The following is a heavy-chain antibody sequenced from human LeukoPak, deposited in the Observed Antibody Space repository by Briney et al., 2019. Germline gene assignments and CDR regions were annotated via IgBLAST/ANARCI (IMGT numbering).Heavy chain of an antibody. J-gene: IGHJ5*02. CDR1: GGSISSYY. CDR3: ARVFQYYYDSSGYPDNNWFDP. CDR2: IYYSGST. V-gene: IGHV4-59*01. D-gene: IGHD3-22*01. Sequence: SETLSLTCTASGGSISSYYWSWIRQPPGKGLEWIGYIYYSGSTNYNPSLKSRVTISVDTSKNQFSLKLSSVTAADTAVYYCARVFQYYYDSSGYPDNNWFDPWGQGTLVTVSS.